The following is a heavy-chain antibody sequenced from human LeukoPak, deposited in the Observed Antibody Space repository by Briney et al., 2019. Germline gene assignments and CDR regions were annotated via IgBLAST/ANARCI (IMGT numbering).Heavy chain of an antibody. CDR3: AKDMTGLRDY. Sequence: GGSLRLSCAASEFTFSSYAMSWVRQAPGKGLEWVSAISGSGGSTYYADSVKGRFTIARDNAKNTLYLQMNSLRAEDTAIYYCAKDMTGLRDYWGQGTLVTVPS. CDR2: ISGSGGST. D-gene: IGHD3-16*01. CDR1: EFTFSSYA. V-gene: IGHV3-23*01. J-gene: IGHJ4*02.